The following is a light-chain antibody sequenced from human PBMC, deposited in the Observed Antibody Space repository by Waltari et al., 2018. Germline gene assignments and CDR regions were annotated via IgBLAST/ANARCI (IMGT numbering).Light chain of an antibody. CDR3: QVWDSGTNHYV. CDR2: DDG. CDR1: MTGSKT. V-gene: IGLV3-21*02. Sequence: SYELTQPPSVSVAPGPSARLTCDGDMTGSKTVHGYQHRPGQPPVLVVYDDGDRPAGIPERFSGSNSGNTAALTISRVDAGDEAEYYCQVWDSGTNHYVFGTVTKVTVL. J-gene: IGLJ1*01.